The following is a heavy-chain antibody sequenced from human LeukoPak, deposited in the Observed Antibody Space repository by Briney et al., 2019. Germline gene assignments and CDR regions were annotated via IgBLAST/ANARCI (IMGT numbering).Heavy chain of an antibody. D-gene: IGHD5-18*01. Sequence: GGSLRLSCAASGFTFDDYAMHWVRQAPGKGLEWVSGINWNSGSIGYADSVKGRFTISRDNAKNSLYLQMNRLRAEDTALYYCAKGYSYGGPGVDDAFDIWGQGTMVTVSS. CDR2: INWNSGSI. V-gene: IGHV3-9*01. CDR1: GFTFDDYA. CDR3: AKGYSYGGPGVDDAFDI. J-gene: IGHJ3*02.